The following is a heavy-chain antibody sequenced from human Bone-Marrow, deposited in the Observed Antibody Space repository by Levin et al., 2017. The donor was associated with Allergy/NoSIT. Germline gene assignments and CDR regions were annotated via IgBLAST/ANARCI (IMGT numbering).Heavy chain of an antibody. Sequence: GGSLRLSCTASGFSFSRYSMNWVRQAPGKGLEWVSSISRNSDFINYADSVKGRFTISRDNTENSLFLQMNSLRAEDTAVYHCARDYCSGATCYPLDSWGQGTLVTVSS. CDR2: ISRNSDFI. J-gene: IGHJ4*02. V-gene: IGHV3-21*01. D-gene: IGHD2-15*01. CDR3: ARDYCSGATCYPLDS. CDR1: GFSFSRYS.